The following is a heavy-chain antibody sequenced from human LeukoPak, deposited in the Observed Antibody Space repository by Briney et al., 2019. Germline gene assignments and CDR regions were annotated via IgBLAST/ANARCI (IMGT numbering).Heavy chain of an antibody. CDR1: GYTFTSYG. Sequence: ASVKVSCKASGYTFTSYGISWVRQAPGQGLEWMGWISAYNGNTNYAQKLQGRVTMTTDTSTSTAYMELRSLRSDDTAVYYCARDSYYYDSSGRGDAFDIWGQGTMVTVSS. CDR3: ARDSYYYDSSGRGDAFDI. J-gene: IGHJ3*02. V-gene: IGHV1-18*01. CDR2: ISAYNGNT. D-gene: IGHD3-22*01.